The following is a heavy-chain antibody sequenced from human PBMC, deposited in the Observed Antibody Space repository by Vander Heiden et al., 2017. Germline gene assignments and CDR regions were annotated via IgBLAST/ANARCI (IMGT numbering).Heavy chain of an antibody. V-gene: IGHV1-18*01. CDR2: ISAYNGNT. CDR3: ARDGVTRKPGYSSSWYVN. D-gene: IGHD6-13*01. Sequence: QVQLVQSGAEVKKPGASVNVSCKASGYTFTSYAISWVRQAPGQGLEWMGWISAYNGNTNYAQKLQGRVTMTTDTSTSTAYMELRSLRSDDTAVYYCARDGVTRKPGYSSSWYVNWGQGTLVTVSS. CDR1: GYTFTSYA. J-gene: IGHJ4*02.